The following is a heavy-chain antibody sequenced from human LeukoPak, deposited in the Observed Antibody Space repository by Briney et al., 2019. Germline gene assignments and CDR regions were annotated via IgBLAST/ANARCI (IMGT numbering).Heavy chain of an antibody. J-gene: IGHJ4*02. Sequence: SETLSLTCTVSGGSISSYYWSWIRQPPGKGLEWIGYIYFSGGTNYNPSLKSRVTISVDTSKNQFSLKLRSVTAADTAVYYCARHVRGRGYPIFDYWGQGTLVTVSS. V-gene: IGHV4-59*08. D-gene: IGHD2-8*01. CDR2: IYFSGGT. CDR3: ARHVRGRGYPIFDY. CDR1: GGSISSYY.